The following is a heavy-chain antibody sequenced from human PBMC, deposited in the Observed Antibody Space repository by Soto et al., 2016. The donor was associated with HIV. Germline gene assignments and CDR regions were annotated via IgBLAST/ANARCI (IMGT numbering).Heavy chain of an antibody. D-gene: IGHD2-15*01. V-gene: IGHV3-20*04. Sequence: EVQLVESGGGVVRPGGSLRLSCAASGFTFDDYGMSWVRQTPGKGLEWVSGINWNGGSTGYADSVKGRFTISRDNTKNSLYLQMNSLRAEDTALYYCARGIKYCSGGSCYYFDLWGRGTLVTVSS. CDR2: INWNGGST. CDR3: ARGIKYCSGGSCYYFDL. CDR1: GFTFDDYG. J-gene: IGHJ2*01.